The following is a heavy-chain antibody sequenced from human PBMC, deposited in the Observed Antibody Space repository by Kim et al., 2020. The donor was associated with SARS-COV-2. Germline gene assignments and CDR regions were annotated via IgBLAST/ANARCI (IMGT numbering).Heavy chain of an antibody. D-gene: IGHD7-27*01. CDR3: ARLGPNWDKPMDA. V-gene: IGHV4-39*01. Sequence: SETLSLTCTVSGDSISSSTYYWGWIRQPPGKGLEWIGTIYYTGSTYYNPSLKSRVTISADMSNNRFSLKLSSVTAADTALYYCARLGPNWDKPMDAWG. J-gene: IGHJ6*02. CDR2: IYYTGST. CDR1: GDSISSSTYY.